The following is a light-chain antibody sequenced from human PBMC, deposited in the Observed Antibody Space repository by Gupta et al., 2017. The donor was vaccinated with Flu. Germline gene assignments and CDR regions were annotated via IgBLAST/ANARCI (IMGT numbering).Light chain of an antibody. Sequence: GQTARITCSGATLTKSFASWYQQKAGQAPVLLLYEDNKHTSGTPVRFSGSTSGSAATLTITGARVEDEADYFCYSTDTTGNHGVFGGGTKLTVL. J-gene: IGLJ3*02. V-gene: IGLV3-10*01. CDR1: TLTKSF. CDR3: YSTDTTGNHGV. CDR2: EDN.